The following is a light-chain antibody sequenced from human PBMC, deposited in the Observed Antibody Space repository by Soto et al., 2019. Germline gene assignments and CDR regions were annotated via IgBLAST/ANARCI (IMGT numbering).Light chain of an antibody. J-gene: IGLJ2*01. CDR3: SSYTSSSTQV. CDR2: DVS. CDR1: SSDVGGYNY. V-gene: IGLV2-14*01. Sequence: QSALTQPASVSGSPGQSITISCTGTSSDVGGYNYVSWYQQHPGKAPKLMTYDVSNRPSGVSNRFSGSKSGNTASLTISGLQAEDEADYHCSSYTSSSTQVFGGGTKLTVL.